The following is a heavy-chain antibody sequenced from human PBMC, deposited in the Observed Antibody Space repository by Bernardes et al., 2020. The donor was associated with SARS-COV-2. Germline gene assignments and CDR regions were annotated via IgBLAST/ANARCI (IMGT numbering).Heavy chain of an antibody. CDR1: GFTFCSYA. V-gene: IGHV3-23*01. J-gene: IGHJ4*02. CDR3: AKDSGGTFSD. CDR2: IFGSGGST. Sequence: GGSLRLSCAASGFTFCSYAMSRVRQAPGKGLEWVSAIFGSGGSTYYADSVKGRFTISRDNSKNTLYLQMNSLRAEDTAVYYCAKDSGGTFSDWGQGTLVTVSS. D-gene: IGHD1-26*01.